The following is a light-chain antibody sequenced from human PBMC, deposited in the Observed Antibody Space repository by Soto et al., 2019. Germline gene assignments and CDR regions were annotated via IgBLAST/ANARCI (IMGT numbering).Light chain of an antibody. CDR2: DVS. V-gene: IGLV2-14*03. CDR1: SSDVGGYNY. J-gene: IGLJ2*01. CDR3: SSYTSSNAVV. Sequence: QSVLTQPASVSGSPGQSITISCTATSSDVGGYNYVSWFQHHPGKAPKLMIYDVSNRPSGVSNRFSGSKSGNTASLTISGLQAEDEADYYCSSYTSSNAVVFGGGTKLTVL.